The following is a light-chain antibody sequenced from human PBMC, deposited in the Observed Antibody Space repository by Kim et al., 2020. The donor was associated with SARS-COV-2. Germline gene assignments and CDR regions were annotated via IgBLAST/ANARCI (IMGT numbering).Light chain of an antibody. Sequence: ATPSLPPGERATPSCRASSYLAWYQQKPGQAPRLLIHDATYRATGIPARFSGSGSGTDFTLTISSLDPEDFAVYYCQQRDRWPLTFGGGTKVDIK. CDR2: DAT. V-gene: IGKV3-11*01. J-gene: IGKJ4*01. CDR3: QQRDRWPLT. CDR1: SY.